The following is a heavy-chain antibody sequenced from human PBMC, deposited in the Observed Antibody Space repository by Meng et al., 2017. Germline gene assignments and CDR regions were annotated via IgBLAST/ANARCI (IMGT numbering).Heavy chain of an antibody. Sequence: SETLSLTCTVSGGSISSSSYSWGWIRQPPGKGLEWIATIYYSGTTFYNPSLESRVTISVDTSRNQFSLKLSSVTAADTAVYFCARGEDQYKIGHYWGQGTLVTVSS. CDR3: ARGEDQYKIGHY. CDR2: IYYSGTT. D-gene: IGHD1-1*01. J-gene: IGHJ4*02. CDR1: GGSISSSSYS. V-gene: IGHV4-39*07.